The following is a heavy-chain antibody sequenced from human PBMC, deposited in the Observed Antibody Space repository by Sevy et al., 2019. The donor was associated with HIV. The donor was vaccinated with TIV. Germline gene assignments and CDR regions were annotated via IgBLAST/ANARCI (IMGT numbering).Heavy chain of an antibody. J-gene: IGHJ5*02. D-gene: IGHD2-21*01. CDR2: LDPGNGEI. V-gene: IGHV1-24*01. CDR3: ATVVFGYYGGSSYYQEDWFDA. Sequence: ASVKVSCKVFGYSLRKLSMHWVRQAPGKGLEWMGRLDPGNGEITYEQTLQGRVTMTEDTSTDRAYMELSSLSSVDTATYYCATVVFGYYGGSSYYQEDWFDAWGQGTLVTVSS. CDR1: GYSLRKLS.